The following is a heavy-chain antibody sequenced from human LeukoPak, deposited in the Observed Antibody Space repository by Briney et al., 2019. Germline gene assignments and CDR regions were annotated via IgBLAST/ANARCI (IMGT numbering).Heavy chain of an antibody. D-gene: IGHD6-13*01. J-gene: IGHJ4*02. V-gene: IGHV1-2*02. CDR3: ARRLAAAGTCYFDY. CDR1: GYTFTGYH. Sequence: ASVKVSCKAPGYTFTGYHMHWVRQAPGQGLEWMGWINPNSGGTNYAQKFQGRVTMTRDTSISTAYMELSRLRSDDTAVYYCARRLAAAGTCYFDYWGQGTLVTVSS. CDR2: INPNSGGT.